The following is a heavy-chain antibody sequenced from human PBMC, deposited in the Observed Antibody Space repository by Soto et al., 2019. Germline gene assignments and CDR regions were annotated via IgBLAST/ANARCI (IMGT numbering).Heavy chain of an antibody. CDR2: ITWDGVST. J-gene: IGHJ6*02. CDR3: TKASEVNPTYGMDV. Sequence: EVQLVESGGVVVQPGESLRLSCEASGFTFDDYTMHWVRQAPGKGLEWVSLITWDGVSTYYADSVKGRFTISRDNSKNSLYLQMDSVRTEDTALYYCTKASEVNPTYGMDVWGLGTTVTVSS. V-gene: IGHV3-43*01. CDR1: GFTFDDYT. D-gene: IGHD3-22*01.